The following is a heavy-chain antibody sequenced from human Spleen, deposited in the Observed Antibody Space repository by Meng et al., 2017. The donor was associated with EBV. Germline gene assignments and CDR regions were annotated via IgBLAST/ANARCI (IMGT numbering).Heavy chain of an antibody. CDR1: GNSISSGRYY. CDR3: ARYCSSSSCYPY. D-gene: IGHD2-2*01. Sequence: QVQLQESGPGLVKPSQXLSLTCAVSGNSISSGRYYWSWIRQPPGKGLEWIGYLHYSGSTYYNPSLKNRLIISLDTSKNQFSLKLNSVTAADTAVYYCARYCSSSSCYPYWGQGTLVTVSS. CDR2: LHYSGST. J-gene: IGHJ4*02. V-gene: IGHV4-30-4*01.